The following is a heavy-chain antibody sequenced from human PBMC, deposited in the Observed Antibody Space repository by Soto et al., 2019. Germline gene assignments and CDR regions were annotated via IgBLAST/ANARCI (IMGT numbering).Heavy chain of an antibody. CDR1: GGTFSSYA. CDR2: IIPIFGTA. Sequence: SVKVSCKASGGTFSSYAISWVRQAPGQGLEWMGGIIPIFGTANYAQKFQGRVTITADESTSTAYMELSSLRSEDTAVYYCARVGDCSSTSCYYYYYYGMDVWGQGTTVTVSS. V-gene: IGHV1-69*13. D-gene: IGHD2-2*01. CDR3: ARVGDCSSTSCYYYYYYGMDV. J-gene: IGHJ6*02.